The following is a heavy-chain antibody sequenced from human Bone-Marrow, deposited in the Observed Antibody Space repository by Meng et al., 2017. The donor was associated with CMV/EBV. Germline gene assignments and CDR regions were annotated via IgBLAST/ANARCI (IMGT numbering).Heavy chain of an antibody. D-gene: IGHD2-2*03. Sequence: ASVKVSCKASGYTFTGYYMHWVRQAPGQGLEWMGWINPNSGGTNYGQKFQGRVTMTRDTSISTAYMELSRLRSDDTAVYYCARAAGYCSSTSCLNFDYWGQGTRVTGSS. CDR2: INPNSGGT. V-gene: IGHV1-2*02. CDR1: GYTFTGYY. J-gene: IGHJ4*02. CDR3: ARAAGYCSSTSCLNFDY.